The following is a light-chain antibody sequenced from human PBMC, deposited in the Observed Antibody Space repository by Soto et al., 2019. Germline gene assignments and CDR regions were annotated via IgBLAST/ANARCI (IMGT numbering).Light chain of an antibody. CDR3: QQYNSYPWT. CDR1: QSLSGW. CDR2: DAS. V-gene: IGKV1-5*01. Sequence: IQMTQSPATLSASVGDRVTITCRASQSLSGWLAWYQQKPGKAPKLLIYDASSLESGVPSRFSGSGSGTEFALTISSLQPDDLATYYCQQYNSYPWTFGQGTKVEIK. J-gene: IGKJ1*01.